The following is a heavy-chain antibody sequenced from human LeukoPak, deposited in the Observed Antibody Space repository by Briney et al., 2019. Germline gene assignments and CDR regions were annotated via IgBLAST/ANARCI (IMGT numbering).Heavy chain of an antibody. D-gene: IGHD1-1*01. V-gene: IGHV3-21*01. CDR3: AREYNWMDFDY. CDR1: GFTFSSYS. J-gene: IGHJ4*02. CDR2: ISSSSSYI. Sequence: GRSLRLSCAASGFTFSSYSMNWVRQAPGKGLEWVSSISSSSSYIYYADSVKGRFTISRDNAKNSLYLQMNSLRAEDTAVYYCAREYNWMDFDYWGQGTLVTVSS.